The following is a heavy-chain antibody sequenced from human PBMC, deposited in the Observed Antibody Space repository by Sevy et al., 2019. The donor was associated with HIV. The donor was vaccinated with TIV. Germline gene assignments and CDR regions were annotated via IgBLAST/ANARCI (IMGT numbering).Heavy chain of an antibody. CDR1: GGSISSHY. J-gene: IGHJ4*02. CDR2: IFASGST. CDR3: ARVHGDYTYFDY. Sequence: SETLSLTCTVSGGSISSHYWSWIRQPAGKGLEWIGRIFASGSTNYNPSLKSRVCMSIDTSKKQFSLKLTSVTAADTAVYYCARVHGDYTYFDYWGQGTLVTVSS. D-gene: IGHD4-17*01. V-gene: IGHV4-4*07.